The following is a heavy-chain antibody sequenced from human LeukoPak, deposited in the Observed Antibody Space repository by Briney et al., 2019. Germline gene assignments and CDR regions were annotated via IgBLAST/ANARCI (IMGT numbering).Heavy chain of an antibody. J-gene: IGHJ4*02. V-gene: IGHV4-39*02. D-gene: IGHD1-26*01. CDR1: GGSISSRSYY. CDR3: ARDAGTYPGRYYFDY. CDR2: IYYSGSA. Sequence: PSETLSLTCAVSGGSISSRSYYWGWIRQPPGKGLEWIGTIYYSGSAYYNPSLKSRVTISVDTSKNHFSLKLSSVTAADTAVYYCARDAGTYPGRYYFDYWGQGTLVTVSS.